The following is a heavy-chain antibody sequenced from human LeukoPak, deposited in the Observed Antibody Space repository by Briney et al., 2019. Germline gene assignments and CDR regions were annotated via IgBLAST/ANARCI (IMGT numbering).Heavy chain of an antibody. CDR3: ARDRKQWLVASLDWYFDL. Sequence: GGSLRLSCAASGFTFSSYSMNWVHQAPGKGLEWVSSISSSSSYIYYADSVKGRFTISRDNAKNSLYLQMNSLRAEDTAVYYCARDRKQWLVASLDWYFDLWGRGTLVTVSS. CDR1: GFTFSSYS. J-gene: IGHJ2*01. D-gene: IGHD6-19*01. V-gene: IGHV3-21*01. CDR2: ISSSSSYI.